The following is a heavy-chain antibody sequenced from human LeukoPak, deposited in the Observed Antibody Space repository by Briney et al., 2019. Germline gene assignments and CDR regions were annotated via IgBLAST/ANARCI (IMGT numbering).Heavy chain of an antibody. D-gene: IGHD1-1*01. J-gene: IGHJ4*02. CDR3: ARGGGSLNY. V-gene: IGHV3-21*06. CDR1: GFSFSSSS. Sequence: PGESLRLSCAASGFSFSSSSMNWVRQAPGKGLERVSSISSSGTYMFYVDSLKGRFTISRDNANNSLYLQMNNLRAEDTAVYYCARGGGSLNYWGQGILVTVSS. CDR2: ISSSGTYM.